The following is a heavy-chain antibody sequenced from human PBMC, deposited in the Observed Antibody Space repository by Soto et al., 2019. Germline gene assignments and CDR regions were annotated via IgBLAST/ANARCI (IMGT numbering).Heavy chain of an antibody. CDR3: ARGSWDDVSGHYYMDV. D-gene: IGHD1-1*01. CDR2: TYYKSKWYY. Sequence: SQTLSLTCDISGDSVSSNSAGWNWIRQTPSRGLEWLGRTYYKSKWYYTYAASVKSRITVSPDTSKNQFSLQLTSVTPEDTADYYCARGSWDDVSGHYYMDVWDKGTTVTVSS. V-gene: IGHV6-1*01. J-gene: IGHJ6*03. CDR1: GDSVSSNSAG.